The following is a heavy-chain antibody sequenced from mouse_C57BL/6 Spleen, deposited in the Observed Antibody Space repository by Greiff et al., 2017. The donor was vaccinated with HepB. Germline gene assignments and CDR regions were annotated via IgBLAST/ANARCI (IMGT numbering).Heavy chain of an antibody. CDR3: ARENYDGFAY. D-gene: IGHD2-4*01. CDR2: IHPNSGST. V-gene: IGHV1-64*01. J-gene: IGHJ3*01. CDR1: GYTFTSYW. Sequence: QVQLQQPGAELVKPGASVKLSCKASGYTFTSYWMHWVKQRPGQGLEWIGMIHPNSGSTNYNEKFKSKATLTVDKSSSTAYMQLSSLTSEDSAVYYCARENYDGFAYWGQRTLVTVSA.